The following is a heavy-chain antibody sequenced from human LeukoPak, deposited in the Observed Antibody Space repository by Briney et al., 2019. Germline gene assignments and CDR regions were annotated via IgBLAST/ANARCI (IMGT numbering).Heavy chain of an antibody. D-gene: IGHD3-10*01. V-gene: IGHV4-59*12. CDR2: IYYSGNT. J-gene: IGHJ4*02. CDR3: ARGGGFYGSGTTHFDY. Sequence: SETLSLTCTVSGGSISSYYWSWIRQPPGKGLEWIGYIYYSGNTNYNPSLKSRVTISVDTSKNQFSLKSNSVTAADTAFYFCARGGGFYGSGTTHFDYWGQGALVTVSS. CDR1: GGSISSYY.